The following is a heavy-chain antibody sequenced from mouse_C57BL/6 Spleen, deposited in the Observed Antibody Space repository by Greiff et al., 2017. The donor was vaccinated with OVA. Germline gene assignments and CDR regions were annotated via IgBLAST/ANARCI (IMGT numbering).Heavy chain of an antibody. Sequence: VQLQQPGTELVKPGASVKLSCKASGYTFTSYWMHWVKQRPGQGLEWIGNINPSNGGTNYNEKFKGKATLTVDKSSSTAYMQLSSLESEDSAVYYSARGERSYGYFDYWGQGTTLTVSS. CDR1: GYTFTSYW. CDR3: ARGERSYGYFDY. D-gene: IGHD1-1*01. CDR2: INPSNGGT. V-gene: IGHV1-53*01. J-gene: IGHJ2*01.